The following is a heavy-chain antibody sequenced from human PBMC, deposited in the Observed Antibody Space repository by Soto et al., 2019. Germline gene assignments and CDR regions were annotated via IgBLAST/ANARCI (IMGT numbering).Heavy chain of an antibody. V-gene: IGHV3-33*06. D-gene: IGHD2-8*02. J-gene: IGHJ4*02. CDR3: AKDTVSTAYLIDY. CDR1: GFTFSNYG. Sequence: QVQLVESGGGVVQAGRSLRLSCAASGFTFSNYGMHLVRKAPGRGLDWLAAVWYEGSNKYYADSVEGRFTISRDNSKNTLYLPMNGLRAEDTAVYYCAKDTVSTAYLIDYWGQGTLVTVSS. CDR2: VWYEGSNK.